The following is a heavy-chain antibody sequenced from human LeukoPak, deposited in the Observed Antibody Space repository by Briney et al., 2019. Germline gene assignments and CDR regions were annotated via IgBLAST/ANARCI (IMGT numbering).Heavy chain of an antibody. V-gene: IGHV4-4*09. D-gene: IGHD6-13*01. J-gene: IGHJ4*02. CDR2: IHSSGST. Sequence: PSETLSLTCSVSGVPISTFYYWTWIRQTPGEGLEWIGNIHSSGSTSYNPSLKSRVTMSIDTSKNQFSLRLTSVTAADAAVYYCVRPGQSSWWVYFNYWGQGSVVTVSS. CDR3: VRPGQSSWWVYFNY. CDR1: GVPISTFYY.